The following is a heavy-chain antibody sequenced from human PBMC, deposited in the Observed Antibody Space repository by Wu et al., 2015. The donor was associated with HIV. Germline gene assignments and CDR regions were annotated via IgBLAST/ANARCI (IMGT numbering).Heavy chain of an antibody. CDR3: ARGDSSGYYYASEYFQH. Sequence: QVQLVQSGAEVKKPGASLNISCKASGYTFTSYGISWVRQAPGQGLEWMGWISAYNGNTNYAQKLQGRVTMTTDTSTSTAYMELRSLRSDDTAVYYCARGDSSGYYYASEYFQHWGQGTLVTVSS. CDR2: ISAYNGNT. CDR1: GYTFTSYG. D-gene: IGHD3-22*01. J-gene: IGHJ1*01. V-gene: IGHV1-18*01.